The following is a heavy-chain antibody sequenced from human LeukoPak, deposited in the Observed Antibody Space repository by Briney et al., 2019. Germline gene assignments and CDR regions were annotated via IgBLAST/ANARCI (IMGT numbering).Heavy chain of an antibody. CDR1: GLTFSSHG. J-gene: IGHJ4*02. CDR3: ARDGSTVTAPFDY. CDR2: IWYDGSNK. V-gene: IGHV3-33*01. Sequence: GGSLRLSCAASGLTFSSHGMHWVRQAPGKGLEWVAVIWYDGSNKYYADSVKGRFTISRDNSKNTLYLQMNSLRAEDTAVYYCARDGSTVTAPFDYWGQGTLVTVSS. D-gene: IGHD2-21*02.